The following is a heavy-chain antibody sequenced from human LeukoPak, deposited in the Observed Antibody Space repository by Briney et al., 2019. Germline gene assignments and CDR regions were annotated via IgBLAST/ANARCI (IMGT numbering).Heavy chain of an antibody. D-gene: IGHD2-15*01. CDR3: AKDRGYDPVDAFDI. CDR2: ISGDGGST. Sequence: GGSLRLSCAASGFTFDDYAMHWVRQAPGKGLEWVSLISGDGGSTYYADSVKGRFTISRDNSKNSLYLQMNSLRTEDTALYYSAKDRGYDPVDAFDIWGQGTMVTVSS. V-gene: IGHV3-43*02. CDR1: GFTFDDYA. J-gene: IGHJ3*02.